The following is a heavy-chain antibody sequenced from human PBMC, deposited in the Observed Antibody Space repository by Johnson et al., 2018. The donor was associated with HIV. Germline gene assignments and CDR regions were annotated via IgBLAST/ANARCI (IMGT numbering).Heavy chain of an antibody. CDR1: GFTFSSYW. CDR2: IKQDGSEK. D-gene: IGHD3-3*01. V-gene: IGHV3-7*01. J-gene: IGHJ3*02. Sequence: VQLVESGGGLVQPGGSLRLSCAASGFTFSSYWMSWVRQAPGKGLEWVANIKQDGSEKYYVDSVKGRFTISRDNAKNSLYLQMNSLRAEYTAVYYCARDRRITIFGSGRAVQSNDAFDIWGQGTMVTVSS. CDR3: ARDRRITIFGSGRAVQSNDAFDI.